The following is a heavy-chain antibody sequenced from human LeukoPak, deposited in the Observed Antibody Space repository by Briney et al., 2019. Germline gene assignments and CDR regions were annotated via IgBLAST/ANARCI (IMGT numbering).Heavy chain of an antibody. D-gene: IGHD1-7*01. J-gene: IGHJ3*01. CDR1: GYTFTTYT. V-gene: IGHV1-3*01. CDR3: ARESWHYGTDAFDV. Sequence: EASVKVSCKASGYTFTTYTIHWVRQAPGQRLEWMGWINAGNGNTKYSQKFQGRVTITRDTSASTAYMELSSLRSEDTAVFYCARESWHYGTDAFDVWGQGTMVTVSS. CDR2: INAGNGNT.